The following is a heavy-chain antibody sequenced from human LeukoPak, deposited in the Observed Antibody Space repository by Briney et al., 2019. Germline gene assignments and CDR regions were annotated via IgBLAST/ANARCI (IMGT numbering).Heavy chain of an antibody. Sequence: ASVKVSCKASGYIFTSYDISWVRRAPGQGLEWMGWISVYNGNTNYAQNLQGRVTMTTDTSTSTAYMELRSLRSDDTAVYYCARYRGDIEGTSYYYYYMDVWGKGTTVTVSS. V-gene: IGHV1-18*01. CDR3: ARYRGDIEGTSYYYYYMDV. CDR1: GYIFTSYD. CDR2: ISVYNGNT. D-gene: IGHD1-7*01. J-gene: IGHJ6*03.